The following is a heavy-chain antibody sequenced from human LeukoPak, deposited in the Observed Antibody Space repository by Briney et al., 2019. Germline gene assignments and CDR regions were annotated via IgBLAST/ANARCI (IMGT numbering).Heavy chain of an antibody. CDR2: IDQDGSKK. Sequence: PGGALTLSCTASGCTSSRYWMAGVGQAPGKGGEGVSYIDQDGSKKPYFDSVTGRFTIPRDNAKTSVYLDIISLRVEHTAVYYCTKWRPAQSEFDYWGQGTLVTVSS. D-gene: IGHD1-14*01. CDR3: TKWRPAQSEFDY. CDR1: GCTSSRYW. V-gene: IGHV3-7*01. J-gene: IGHJ4*02.